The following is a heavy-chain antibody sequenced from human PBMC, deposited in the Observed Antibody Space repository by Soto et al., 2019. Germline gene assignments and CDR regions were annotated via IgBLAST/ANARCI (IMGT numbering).Heavy chain of an antibody. D-gene: IGHD6-19*01. CDR1: GYTFTSYY. CDR3: ARGREQWLVPYNWFDP. J-gene: IGHJ5*02. V-gene: IGHV1-46*03. Sequence: ASVKVSCKASGYTFTSYYMHWVRQAPGQGLEWMGIINPSGGSTSYAQKFQGRVTMTRDTSTSTVYMELSSLRSEDTAVYYCARGREQWLVPYNWFDPWGQGTLVTVSS. CDR2: INPSGGST.